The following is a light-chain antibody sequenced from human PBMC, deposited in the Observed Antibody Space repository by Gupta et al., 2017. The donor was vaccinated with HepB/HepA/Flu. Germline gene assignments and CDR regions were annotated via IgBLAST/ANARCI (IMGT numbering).Light chain of an antibody. Sequence: DIQMTQSPSSLSASVGDRVTITCQASQDISNYLNWYQQKPGKAPKLLIYDASNLETGVPSRFSGSGSGTDFTLTISSLQPEDIATYYCQQYDNFPFTFGGGTKVEIK. CDR3: QQYDNFPFT. J-gene: IGKJ4*01. V-gene: IGKV1-33*01. CDR1: QDISNY. CDR2: DAS.